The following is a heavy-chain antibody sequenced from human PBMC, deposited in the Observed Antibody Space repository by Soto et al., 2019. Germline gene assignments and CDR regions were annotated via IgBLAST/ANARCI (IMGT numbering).Heavy chain of an antibody. CDR1: GLALYTRGGG. Sequence: QITLKESGPPLVKPTQALTLICTFSGLALYTRGGGVGWIRQPPGKALEWLALLYWDDDKRYSSSLKNRLTITKDTSKSQVILTMTNMDPVDIVTYYFAHCSAGFSIYTVYWGQGTLVTVSS. J-gene: IGHJ4*02. V-gene: IGHV2-5*02. CDR3: AHCSAGFSIYTVY. D-gene: IGHD3-3*02. CDR2: LYWDDDK.